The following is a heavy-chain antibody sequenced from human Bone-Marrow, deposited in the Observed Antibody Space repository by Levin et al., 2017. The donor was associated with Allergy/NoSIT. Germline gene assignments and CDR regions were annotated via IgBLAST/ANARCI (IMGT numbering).Heavy chain of an antibody. J-gene: IGHJ4*02. CDR1: GFTFSTYY. CDR2: ISDRNSDI. D-gene: IGHD3-9*01. CDR3: ARAAALTSPLTY. Sequence: GESLKISCAASGFTFSTYYMNWVRQAPGKGLEWVSSISDRNSDIQYADSMKGRCTISRDNTKNSLYLQMNSLRAEDTAVYYCARAAALTSPLTYWGQGTLVTVSA. V-gene: IGHV3-21*01.